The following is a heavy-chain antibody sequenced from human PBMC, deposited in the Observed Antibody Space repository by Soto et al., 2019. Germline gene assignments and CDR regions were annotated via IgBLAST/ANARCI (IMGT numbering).Heavy chain of an antibody. J-gene: IGHJ4*02. D-gene: IGHD3-10*01. CDR2: IFYSGST. CDR3: TRHGYYYRSGNCHF. Sequence: QLHLQESGPGLVRPSETLSLICTVSGDSIISEIYYWGWIRQSPGKGLEWIGSIFYSGSTYYNPSLKSRVTMSVDTSQSQFSLKLNSVTAADPAVYYCTRHGYYYRSGNCHFWGQGTLVTVSS. V-gene: IGHV4-39*01. CDR1: GDSIISEIYY.